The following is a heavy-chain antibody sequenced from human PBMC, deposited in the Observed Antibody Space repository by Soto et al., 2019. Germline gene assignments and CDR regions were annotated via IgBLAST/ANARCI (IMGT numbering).Heavy chain of an antibody. V-gene: IGHV1-2*04. CDR2: INPNSGGT. CDR1: GYTFTGYY. CDR3: AREVSGGDGYNSLSLDY. J-gene: IGHJ4*02. Sequence: ASVKVSCKASGYTFTGYYMHWVRQAPGQGLEWMGWINPNSGGTNYAQKFQGWVTMTRDTSISTAYMELSRLRSDDTAVYYCAREVSGGDGYNSLSLDYWGPGTLVTVSS. D-gene: IGHD2-21*01.